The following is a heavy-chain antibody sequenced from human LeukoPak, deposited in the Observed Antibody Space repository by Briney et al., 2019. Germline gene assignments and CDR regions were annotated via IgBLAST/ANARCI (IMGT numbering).Heavy chain of an antibody. V-gene: IGHV4-59*01. J-gene: IGHJ4*02. CDR3: ARGIESYGDYGY. D-gene: IGHD4-17*01. Sequence: SETLSLTCTVSGGSISGSYWSWIRQPPGKGLEWIAYMYNSGSTNYNPSPKSRVTISIDTSKNQFSLKLSSLTAADTAIYYCARGIESYGDYGYWGQGILVTVSS. CDR2: MYNSGST. CDR1: GGSISGSY.